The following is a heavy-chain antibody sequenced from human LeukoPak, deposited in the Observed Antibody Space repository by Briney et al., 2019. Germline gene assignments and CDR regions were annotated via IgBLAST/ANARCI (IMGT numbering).Heavy chain of an antibody. J-gene: IGHJ4*02. V-gene: IGHV4-4*02. CDR2: IGSRGST. D-gene: IGHD3-22*01. Sequence: PSGTLYLTCADSGGSISSSNWWSLVRDPPGKGLEGSGEIGSRGSTKYNPSLKSRVTISGDTSKNQFSLKLRSVTAADTAVYYCARALERYYYDSSGYYAHFDYSGQGTLVPVSS. CDR1: GGSISSSNW. CDR3: ARALERYYYDSSGYYAHFDY.